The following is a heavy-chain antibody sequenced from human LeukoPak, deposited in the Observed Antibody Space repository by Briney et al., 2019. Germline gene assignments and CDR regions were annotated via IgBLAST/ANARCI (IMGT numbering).Heavy chain of an antibody. CDR1: GFPFETNP. V-gene: IGHV3-23*01. Sequence: GGSLTLSCATSGFPFETNPMSWLPQAPGKGLQGVTTIVNTEAFYAGSVTGRFPKSRYNSKNTVNLQMNRLRVEDTALYYCAKDWIQFNRVFDCFDSWGQGTLVTVSS. D-gene: IGHD5-18*01. J-gene: IGHJ4*02. CDR3: AKDWIQFNRVFDCFDS. CDR2: IVNTEA.